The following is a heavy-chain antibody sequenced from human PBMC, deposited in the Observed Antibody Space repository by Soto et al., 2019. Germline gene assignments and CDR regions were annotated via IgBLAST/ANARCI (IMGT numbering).Heavy chain of an antibody. J-gene: IGHJ4*02. V-gene: IGHV3-64*01. Sequence: EVQLVESGGGLVQPGGSLRLSCAASGFTFSNYAMHWVRQAPGKGLEYVSAITYNGDVTHYANSVKGRFTISRDNSKNTLYLQMGSLRAEDMAVYYCVRDFWGYDYWGQGTPVTVSS. D-gene: IGHD3-16*01. CDR2: ITYNGDVT. CDR3: VRDFWGYDY. CDR1: GFTFSNYA.